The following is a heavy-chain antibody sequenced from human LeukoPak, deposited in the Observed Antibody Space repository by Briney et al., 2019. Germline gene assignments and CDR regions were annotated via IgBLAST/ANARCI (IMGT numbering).Heavy chain of an antibody. Sequence: SETLSLTCTVSGGSISSYYWSWIRQPPGKGLEWIGYIYHSGSTNYNPSLKSRVTLSVDTSKNQFSLRLSSVTAADTAVYYCAKDRKDKWLVPRKKGDYWGQGTLVTVSS. CDR2: IYHSGST. CDR1: GGSISSYY. V-gene: IGHV4-59*01. CDR3: AKDRKDKWLVPRKKGDY. J-gene: IGHJ4*02. D-gene: IGHD6-19*01.